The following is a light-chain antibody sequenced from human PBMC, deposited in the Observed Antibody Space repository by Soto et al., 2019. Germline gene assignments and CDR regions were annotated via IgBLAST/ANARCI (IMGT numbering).Light chain of an antibody. J-gene: IGLJ1*01. CDR3: QSYDSSLSAYV. Sequence: QSVLAQPPSVSGAPGQKVNISCTGSSSNIGAGYDLHWYQQLPGTAPKLLLYGNSNRPSGVPDRFSGSKSGTSASLAITGLQAEDEADYYCQSYDSSLSAYVFGTGTKVTAL. CDR1: SSNIGAGYD. V-gene: IGLV1-40*01. CDR2: GNS.